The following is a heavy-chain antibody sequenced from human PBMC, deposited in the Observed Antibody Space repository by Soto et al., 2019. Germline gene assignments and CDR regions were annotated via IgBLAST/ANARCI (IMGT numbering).Heavy chain of an antibody. CDR3: ARVAGRIGSATYNWFDP. V-gene: IGHV4-38-2*01. CDR1: GYSISSGYY. J-gene: IGHJ5*02. D-gene: IGHD3-10*01. Sequence: KPSETLSLTCAVSGYSISSGYYWGWIRQPPGKGLEWIGSIYHSGSTYYNPSLKSRVTISVDTSKNQFSLKLSSVTASDTAVYYCARVAGRIGSATYNWFDPWGQGTLVTV. CDR2: IYHSGST.